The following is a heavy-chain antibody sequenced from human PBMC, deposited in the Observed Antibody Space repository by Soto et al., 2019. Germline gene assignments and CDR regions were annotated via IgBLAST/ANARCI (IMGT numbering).Heavy chain of an antibody. D-gene: IGHD2-15*01. CDR3: ATTLAARGAFDV. V-gene: IGHV4-4*07. CDR1: GVSTSIYY. CDR2: IYASRTT. Sequence: AXETLSLPCSVAGVSTSIYYWTWIRQSAGKGLEWIGRIYASRTTHYNPSLNSRVTMSVDTSRNQFSLKLSSVTATDTALYYCATTLAARGAFDVWGQGTMVTVSS. J-gene: IGHJ3*01.